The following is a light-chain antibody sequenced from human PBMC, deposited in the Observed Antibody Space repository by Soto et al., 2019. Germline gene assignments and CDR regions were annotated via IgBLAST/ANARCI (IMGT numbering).Light chain of an antibody. CDR3: SSYTGSSTQV. Sequence: QCALTQPASVSGSPGQSITISCTGTSNDIGGYIYVSWYQQHPGKAPKLMIYDVSNRPSGVSNRFSGSKSGNTASLTISGLQAEDEADYYCSSYTGSSTQVFGTGTKLTAL. J-gene: IGLJ1*01. CDR2: DVS. V-gene: IGLV2-14*01. CDR1: SNDIGGYIY.